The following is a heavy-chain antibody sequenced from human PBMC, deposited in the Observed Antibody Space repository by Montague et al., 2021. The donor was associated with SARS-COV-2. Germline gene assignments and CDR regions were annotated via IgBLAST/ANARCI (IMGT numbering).Heavy chain of an antibody. Sequence: ILSLTCTVSGGSISSGSYYWSWIRQPAGKGLEWIGRIYTSGSTNYNPSLKSRVTISVDTSKNQFSLKLISVTAADTAVYYCARVPPYYYDSSGYYSGAFDIWGQGTMVTVSS. J-gene: IGHJ3*02. CDR3: ARVPPYYYDSSGYYSGAFDI. D-gene: IGHD3-22*01. CDR2: IYTSGST. V-gene: IGHV4-61*02. CDR1: GGSISSGSYY.